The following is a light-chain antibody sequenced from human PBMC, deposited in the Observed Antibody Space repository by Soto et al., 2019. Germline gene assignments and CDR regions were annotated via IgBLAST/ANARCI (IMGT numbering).Light chain of an antibody. J-gene: IGKJ4*01. V-gene: IGKV3-11*01. CDR2: DAS. Sequence: ATLSSRASLSGSNYVAWHQQRPRQARRLLIYDASNRATGIQLRFSGSGSATDFTLTISSLEAEDFAVYYCQQRRSRLTFGRGTNVDIK. CDR1: LSGSNY. CDR3: QQRRSRLT.